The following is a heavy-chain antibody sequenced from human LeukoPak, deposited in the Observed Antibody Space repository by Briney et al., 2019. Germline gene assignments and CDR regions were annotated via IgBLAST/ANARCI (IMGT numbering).Heavy chain of an antibody. CDR3: ARASYYYDSSGYPGYYFDC. J-gene: IGHJ4*02. D-gene: IGHD3-22*01. Sequence: ASVRVSCKASGYTFTDYYMHWVRQAPGQGLEGMGWITPNSGGTNYAQKFQGRLTMTRDTSSSTAYMELSRLRSDDTAVYYCARASYYYDSSGYPGYYFDCWGQGTLVTVSS. CDR1: GYTFTDYY. V-gene: IGHV1-2*02. CDR2: ITPNSGGT.